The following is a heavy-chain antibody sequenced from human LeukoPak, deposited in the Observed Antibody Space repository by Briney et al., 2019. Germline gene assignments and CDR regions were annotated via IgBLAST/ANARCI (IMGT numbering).Heavy chain of an antibody. D-gene: IGHD1-7*01. CDR1: GGSISSSS. J-gene: IGHJ4*02. CDR3: ARDRIRGRRQLPDF. CDR2: ISSSSSYI. Sequence: ETLSLTCTVSGGSISSSSYYWGWIRQPPGKGLEWVSSISSSSSYIYYADSVKGRFTISRDNAKNSLSLQMNSLRAEDTAVYHCARDRIRGRRQLPDFWGQGTLVTVSS. V-gene: IGHV3-21*01.